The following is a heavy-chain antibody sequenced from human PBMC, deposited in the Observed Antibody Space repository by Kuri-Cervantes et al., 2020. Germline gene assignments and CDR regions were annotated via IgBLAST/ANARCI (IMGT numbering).Heavy chain of an antibody. V-gene: IGHV4-59*01. CDR2: IYYGGST. CDR1: GFTFDDYG. J-gene: IGHJ4*02. Sequence: ESLKISCAASGFTFDDYGMSWVRQAPGKGLEWIGYIYYGGSTNYNPSLKSRVTISVDTSKNQFSLKLSSVTAADTAVYYCARGFENPIDYWGQGTLVTVSS. CDR3: ARGFENPIDY. D-gene: IGHD3-10*01.